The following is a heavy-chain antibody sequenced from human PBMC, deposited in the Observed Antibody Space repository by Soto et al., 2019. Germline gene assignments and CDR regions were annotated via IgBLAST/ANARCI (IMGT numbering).Heavy chain of an antibody. CDR2: ISYDGSNK. J-gene: IGHJ3*02. CDR3: AKVYSSGWSRGAFDI. Sequence: PGGSLRLSCAASGFTFSSYGMHWVRQAPGKGLEWVAVISYDGSNKYYADSVKGRFTISRDNSKNTLYLQMNSLRAEDTAVYYCAKVYSSGWSRGAFDIWGQGTMVTVSS. D-gene: IGHD6-19*01. V-gene: IGHV3-33*05. CDR1: GFTFSSYG.